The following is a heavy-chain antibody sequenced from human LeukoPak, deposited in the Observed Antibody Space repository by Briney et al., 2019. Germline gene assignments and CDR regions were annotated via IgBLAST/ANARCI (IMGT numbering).Heavy chain of an antibody. V-gene: IGHV4-59*01. Sequence: SETLSLTCTVSGGSISSYYWSWIRQPPGKGLEWIGYIYYSGSTNYNPSLKSRVTISVDTSKNQFSLKLSSVTAADTAVYYCARGLMIGYCTNGVCYQIDYWGQGTLVTVSS. CDR2: IYYSGST. CDR3: ARGLMIGYCTNGVCYQIDY. CDR1: GGSISSYY. D-gene: IGHD2-8*01. J-gene: IGHJ4*02.